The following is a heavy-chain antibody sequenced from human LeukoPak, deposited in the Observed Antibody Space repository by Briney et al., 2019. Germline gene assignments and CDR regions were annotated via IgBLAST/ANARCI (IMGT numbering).Heavy chain of an antibody. CDR1: GGTFSSYA. D-gene: IGHD3-3*01. V-gene: IGHV1-69*05. CDR2: IIPIFGTA. Sequence: GASVKVSCKASGGTFSSYAISWVRQAPGQGLEWMGRIIPIFGTANYAQKFQGRVTITTDESTSTAYMELSSLRSEDTAVYYCARVPYGIIQWFDPWGQGTLITVSS. CDR3: ARVPYGIIQWFDP. J-gene: IGHJ5*02.